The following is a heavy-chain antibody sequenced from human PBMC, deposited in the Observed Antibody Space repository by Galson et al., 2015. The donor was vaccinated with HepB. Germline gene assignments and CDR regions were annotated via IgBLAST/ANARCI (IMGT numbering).Heavy chain of an antibody. V-gene: IGHV1-3*01. CDR3: ARDMLAVAGTLMMYYFDY. Sequence: SVKVSCKASGYTFTSYAMHWVRQAPGQRLEWMGWINAGNGNTKYSQKFQGRVTITRDTSASTAYMELSSLRSEDTAVYYCARDMLAVAGTLMMYYFDYWGQGTLVTVSS. CDR1: GYTFTSYA. D-gene: IGHD6-19*01. J-gene: IGHJ4*02. CDR2: INAGNGNT.